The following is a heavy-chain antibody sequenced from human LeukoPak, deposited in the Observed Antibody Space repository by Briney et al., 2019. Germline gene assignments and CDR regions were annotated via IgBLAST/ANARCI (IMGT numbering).Heavy chain of an antibody. V-gene: IGHV1-18*01. CDR2: ISAYNGNT. Sequence: ASVKVSCKASGYTFTSYGMSWVRQAPGQGLEWMGWISAYNGNTNYAQKLQGRVTMTTDTSTSTAYMELRSLRSDDTAVYYCARVNKARYHLLQPAASPKAPFDIWGQGTMVTVSS. CDR3: ARVNKARYHLLQPAASPKAPFDI. CDR1: GYTFTSYG. J-gene: IGHJ3*02. D-gene: IGHD2-2*01.